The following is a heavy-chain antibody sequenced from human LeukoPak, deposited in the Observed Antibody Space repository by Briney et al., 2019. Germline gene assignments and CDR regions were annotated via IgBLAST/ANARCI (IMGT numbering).Heavy chain of an antibody. J-gene: IGHJ4*02. V-gene: IGHV4-38-2*02. D-gene: IGHD2-2*01. CDR1: GYSISSGYY. CDR2: IYHSGST. Sequence: PSETLSLTCTVSGYSISSGYYWGWIRQPPGKGLEWIGFIYHSGSTYYNPSLKSRVTISVDTSKNQFSLKLSSVTAADTAVYYCARETIPAATSTDYWGQGTLVTVSS. CDR3: ARETIPAATSTDY.